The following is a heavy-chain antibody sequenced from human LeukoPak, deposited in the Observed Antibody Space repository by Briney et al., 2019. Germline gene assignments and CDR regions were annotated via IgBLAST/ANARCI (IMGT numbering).Heavy chain of an antibody. CDR2: ISGSGGST. D-gene: IGHD2-2*02. V-gene: IGHV3-23*01. CDR3: AKRDQLLYDYYYYYGMDV. Sequence: GGSLRLSCAASGFTFSSYAMSWVRQAPGKGLEWVSAISGSGGSTYYADSVKGRFTISRDNSKNTLYLQTNSLRAEDTAVYYCAKRDQLLYDYYYYYGMDVWGQGTTVTVSS. CDR1: GFTFSSYA. J-gene: IGHJ6*02.